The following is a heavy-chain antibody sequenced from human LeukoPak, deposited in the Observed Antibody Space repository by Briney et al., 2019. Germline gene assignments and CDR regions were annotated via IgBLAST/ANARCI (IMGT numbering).Heavy chain of an antibody. CDR3: ASRYFDWTRSSYGMDV. D-gene: IGHD3-9*01. Sequence: SETLSLTCAVSGGSISSSNWWSWVRQPPGKGLEWIGEIYHSGSTNYNPSLKSRVTISVDKSKNQFSLKLSPVTAADTAVYYCASRYFDWTRSSYGMDVWGKGTTVTVSS. CDR1: GGSISSSNW. V-gene: IGHV4-4*02. CDR2: IYHSGST. J-gene: IGHJ6*04.